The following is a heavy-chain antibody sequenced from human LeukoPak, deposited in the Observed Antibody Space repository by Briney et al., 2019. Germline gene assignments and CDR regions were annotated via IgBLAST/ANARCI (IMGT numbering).Heavy chain of an antibody. D-gene: IGHD2-2*01. CDR2: IWYDGSNK. CDR1: GFTLSSYG. CDR3: ARDPVVVVPAAISGWFDP. V-gene: IGHV3-33*01. J-gene: IGHJ5*02. Sequence: GGSLRLSCAASGFTLSSYGMHWVRQAPGKGLEWVAVIWYDGSNKYYADSVKGRFTISRDNSKNTLYLQMNSLRAEDTAVYYCARDPVVVVPAAISGWFDPWGQGTLVTVSS.